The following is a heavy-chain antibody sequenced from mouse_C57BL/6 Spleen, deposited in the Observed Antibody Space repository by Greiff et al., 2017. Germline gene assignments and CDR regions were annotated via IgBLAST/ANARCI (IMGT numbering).Heavy chain of an antibody. D-gene: IGHD1-1*01. V-gene: IGHV3-6*01. Sequence: EVQRVESGPGLVKPSQSLSLTCSVTGYSITSGYYWNWIRQFPGNKLEWMGYISYDGSNNYNPSLKNRVSITRDTSKNQFFLKLNSVTTEDTATYYCAREADDYGSSHWYFDVWGTGTTVTVSS. CDR3: AREADDYGSSHWYFDV. CDR1: GYSITSGYY. CDR2: ISYDGSN. J-gene: IGHJ1*03.